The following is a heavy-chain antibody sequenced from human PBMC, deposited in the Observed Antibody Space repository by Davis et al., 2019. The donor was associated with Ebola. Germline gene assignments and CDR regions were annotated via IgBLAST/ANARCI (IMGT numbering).Heavy chain of an antibody. V-gene: IGHV4-59*01. Sequence: SETLSLTCTVSGGSINTYYWSWIRQPPGKGLEWIGYIYYSGSTNYNPSLKSRVTISVDTSKNQFSLKLSSVTAADTAMYYCARTPQYTSYGSYFDYWGQGALVTVSS. D-gene: IGHD1-26*01. CDR2: IYYSGST. CDR3: ARTPQYTSYGSYFDY. J-gene: IGHJ4*02. CDR1: GGSINTYY.